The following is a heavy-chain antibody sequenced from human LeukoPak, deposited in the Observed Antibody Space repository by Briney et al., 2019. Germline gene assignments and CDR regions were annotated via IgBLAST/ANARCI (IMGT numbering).Heavy chain of an antibody. CDR2: IYYSGST. CDR1: GGSISSYY. D-gene: IGHD6-19*01. Sequence: KTSETLSLTCTVSGGSISSYYWSWIRQPPGKGLGWIGYIYYSGSTNYNPSLKSRVTISVDTSKNQFSLKLSSVTAADTAVYYCARVAYSSGWYGYFDYWGQGTLVTVSS. CDR3: ARVAYSSGWYGYFDY. J-gene: IGHJ4*02. V-gene: IGHV4-59*01.